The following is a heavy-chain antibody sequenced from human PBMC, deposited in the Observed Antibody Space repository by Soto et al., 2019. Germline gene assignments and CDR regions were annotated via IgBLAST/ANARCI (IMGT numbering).Heavy chain of an antibody. CDR2: INPSGGST. V-gene: IGHV1-46*01. CDR1: GYTFTSYY. CDR3: ARDLAARGGGNYYYYGMDV. D-gene: IGHD6-6*01. J-gene: IGHJ6*02. Sequence: ASVKVSCKASGYTFTSYYMHWVRQAPGQGLEWTGIINPSGGSTSYAQKFQGRVTMTRDTSTSTVYMELSSLRSEDTAVYYCARDLAARGGGNYYYYGMDVWGQGTTVTVSS.